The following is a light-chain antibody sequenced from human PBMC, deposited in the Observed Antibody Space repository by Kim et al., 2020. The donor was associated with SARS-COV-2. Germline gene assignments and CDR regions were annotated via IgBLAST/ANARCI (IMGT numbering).Light chain of an antibody. J-gene: IGKJ2*01. CDR3: QKYGSSPYT. CDR1: QSVSSGD. Sequence: EIELTQSPGTLSLSPGERATLSCRASQSVSSGDLAWYQQKPGQTPRLLIYGASSRATGIPDRFSGSGSGTDFTLTISRLEPEDFAVYYCQKYGSSPYTFGQGTKLEI. CDR2: GAS. V-gene: IGKV3-20*01.